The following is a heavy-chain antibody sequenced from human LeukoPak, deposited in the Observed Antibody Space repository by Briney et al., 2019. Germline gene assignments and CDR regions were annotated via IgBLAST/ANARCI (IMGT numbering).Heavy chain of an antibody. CDR3: AKGMWVVRGVIGDAFDI. J-gene: IGHJ3*02. D-gene: IGHD3-10*01. CDR2: IWYDGSRR. Sequence: PGGSLRLSCAASRFTFGDYGMHWVRQAPGMGLEWVAVIWYDGSRRYYADSVKGRFTISRDNSKNTLYLQMNSLRVEDTAVYYCAKGMWVVRGVIGDAFDIWGQGTMVTVSS. V-gene: IGHV3-30*02. CDR1: RFTFGDYG.